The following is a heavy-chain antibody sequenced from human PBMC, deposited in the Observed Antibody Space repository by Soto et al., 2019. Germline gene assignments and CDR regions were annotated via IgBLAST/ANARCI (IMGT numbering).Heavy chain of an antibody. J-gene: IGHJ4*02. Sequence: SVKVSCKASGFTFTSSAMQWVRQARGQRLEWIGWIVVGSGNTNYAQKFQERVTITRDMSTSTAYMELSSLRSEDTAVYYCAAHYYDILTGTDIDYWGQGTLVTVSS. D-gene: IGHD3-9*01. CDR1: GFTFTSSA. CDR3: AAHYYDILTGTDIDY. V-gene: IGHV1-58*02. CDR2: IVVGSGNT.